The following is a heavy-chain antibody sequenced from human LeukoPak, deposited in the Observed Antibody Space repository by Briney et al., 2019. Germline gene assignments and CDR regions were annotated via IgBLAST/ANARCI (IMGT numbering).Heavy chain of an antibody. CDR3: AGYSGSLPYRAFDI. J-gene: IGHJ3*02. CDR1: GFTFSSYV. D-gene: IGHD1-26*01. Sequence: PGGSLRLSCAASGFTFSSYVLHWVRQAPGKGLEFVSTINSHGDVTYYANSVKGRFTISRDNSKNTLYLQMNSLRAEDTAVYYCAGYSGSLPYRAFDIWGQGTMVTVSS. V-gene: IGHV3-64*01. CDR2: INSHGDVT.